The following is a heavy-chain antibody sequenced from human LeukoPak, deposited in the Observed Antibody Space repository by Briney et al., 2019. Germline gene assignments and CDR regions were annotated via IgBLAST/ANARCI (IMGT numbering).Heavy chain of an antibody. CDR2: IIPIFGTA. V-gene: IGHV1-69*13. J-gene: IGHJ4*02. CDR1: GGTFSSYA. CDR3: AIMVRGVIPIDY. D-gene: IGHD3-10*01. Sequence: EASVKVSFKASGGTFSSYAISWVRQAPGQGLEWMGGIIPIFGTANYAQKFQGRVTITADESTSTAYMELSSLRSEDTAVYYCAIMVRGVIPIDYWGQGTLVTVSS.